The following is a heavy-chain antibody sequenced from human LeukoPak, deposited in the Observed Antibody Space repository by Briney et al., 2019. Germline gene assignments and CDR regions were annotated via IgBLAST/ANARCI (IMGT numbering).Heavy chain of an antibody. V-gene: IGHV3-11*04. CDR1: GFTFSDYY. Sequence: GGSLRLSCAASGFTFSDYYMSWIRQAPGKGLEWVSYISSSGSTIYYADSVKGRFTISRDNAKNSVSLQMNSLRAEDTAVYYCARDLPWGYFDYWGQGTLVTVSS. CDR2: ISSSGSTI. J-gene: IGHJ4*02. CDR3: ARDLPWGYFDY. D-gene: IGHD7-27*01.